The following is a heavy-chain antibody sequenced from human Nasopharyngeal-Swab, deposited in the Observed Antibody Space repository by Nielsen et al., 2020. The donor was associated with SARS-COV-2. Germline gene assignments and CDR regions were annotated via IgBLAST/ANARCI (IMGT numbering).Heavy chain of an antibody. Sequence: SVMDSCKACGYTFTSYAMNWVRQAPGQGLEWMGWINTNTGNPTYAQGFTGRFVFSLDTSVSTAYLQISSLKAEDTAVYYCARELYYDSSGPQGYWGQGTLVTVSS. CDR1: GYTFTSYA. V-gene: IGHV7-4-1*02. CDR3: ARELYYDSSGPQGY. J-gene: IGHJ4*02. D-gene: IGHD3-22*01. CDR2: INTNTGNP.